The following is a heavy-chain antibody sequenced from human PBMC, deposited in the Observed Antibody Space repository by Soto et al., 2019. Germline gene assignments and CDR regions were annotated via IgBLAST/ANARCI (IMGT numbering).Heavy chain of an antibody. D-gene: IGHD5-12*01. CDR3: AREDPRDGYNPGHFDY. J-gene: IGHJ4*02. V-gene: IGHV3-66*01. CDR2: IYSGGST. CDR1: GFTVSSNY. Sequence: EVQLVESGGGLVQPGGSLRLSCAASGFTVSSNYMNWVRQAPGKGLEWVSLIYSGGSTYYADSVKGRFTISRDNSKNTLYLQMNSRRAEDTAVYYCAREDPRDGYNPGHFDYWGQGALVTVSS.